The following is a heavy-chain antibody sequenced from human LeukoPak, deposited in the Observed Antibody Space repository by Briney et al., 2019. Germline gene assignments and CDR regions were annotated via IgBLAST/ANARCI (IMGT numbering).Heavy chain of an antibody. CDR3: ARGRYCSSPSCYKPTIPRFDP. Sequence: GASVKVSCKASGYTFTSYTMHWVRQAPGQRLEWMGWINAGNGNTKHSQKFQGRVTITRDTSANTAYMEVSSLRSEDMAVYYCARGRYCSSPSCYKPTIPRFDPWGQGTLVTVSS. CDR2: INAGNGNT. J-gene: IGHJ5*02. CDR1: GYTFTSYT. V-gene: IGHV1-3*01. D-gene: IGHD2-2*02.